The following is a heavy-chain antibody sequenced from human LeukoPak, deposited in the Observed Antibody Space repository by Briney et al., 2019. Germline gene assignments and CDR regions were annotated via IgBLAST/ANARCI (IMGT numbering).Heavy chain of an antibody. Sequence: GGSLRLSCAASGFTFSSYGMHWVRQAPGKGLEWVAVISYDGSNKYYADSVKGRFTISRDNSKNTLYLQMNSLRAEDTAVYYCAVIRVVIHWGQGTLVTVSS. CDR3: AVIRVVIH. D-gene: IGHD3-10*01. J-gene: IGHJ4*02. CDR2: ISYDGSNK. V-gene: IGHV3-30*03. CDR1: GFTFSSYG.